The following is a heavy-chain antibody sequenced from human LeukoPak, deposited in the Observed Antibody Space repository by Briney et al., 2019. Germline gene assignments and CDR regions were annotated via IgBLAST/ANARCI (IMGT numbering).Heavy chain of an antibody. J-gene: IGHJ4*02. D-gene: IGHD3-10*01. CDR2: INHSGST. CDR1: GGSFSCYY. V-gene: IGHV4-34*01. Sequence: SETLSLTCAVYGGSFSCYYWSWIRQPPGKGLEWIGEINHSGSTNYNPSLKSRVTISVDTSKNQFSLKLSSVTAADTAVYYCARGFPGYYGSGSYYPFDYWGQGTLVTASS. CDR3: ARGFPGYYGSGSYYPFDY.